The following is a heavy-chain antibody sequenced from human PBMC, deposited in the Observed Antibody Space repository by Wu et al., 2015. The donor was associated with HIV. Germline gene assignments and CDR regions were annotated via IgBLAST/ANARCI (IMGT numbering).Heavy chain of an antibody. V-gene: IGHV1-2*02. D-gene: IGHD3-10*01. J-gene: IGHJ6*02. Sequence: QVQLVQSGAEVKKPGASVKVSCKASGYTFTGYYMHWVRQAPGQGLEWMGWINPNSGNTGYAEKLQYRITMTRDTSIGTAYMELSFLRSEDTAVYYCARAHYYGSGRPTGLYYAFDVWGQGTTVTVSS. CDR1: GYTFTGYY. CDR2: INPNSGNT. CDR3: ARAHYYGSGRPTGLYYAFDV.